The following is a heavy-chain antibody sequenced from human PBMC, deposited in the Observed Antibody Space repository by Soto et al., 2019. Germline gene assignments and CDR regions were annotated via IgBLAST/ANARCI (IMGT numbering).Heavy chain of an antibody. CDR1: GYTFTIYG. V-gene: IGHV1-18*04. J-gene: IGHJ4*02. CDR3: ARVDYYDSSGYYGD. CDR2: ISGYNGNT. D-gene: IGHD3-22*01. Sequence: QVQLVQSGAEVKKPGASVKVSCKASGYTFTIYGISWVRQAPGQGLEWVGWISGYNGNTDYAQNLQDRVTLTTDASTSSVYMELRSLRSDDTAVYYCARVDYYDSSGYYGDWGQGTLITVSS.